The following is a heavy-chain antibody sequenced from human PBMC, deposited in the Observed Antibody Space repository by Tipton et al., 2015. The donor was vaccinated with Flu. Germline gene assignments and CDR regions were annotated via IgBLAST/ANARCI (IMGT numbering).Heavy chain of an antibody. Sequence: TLSLTCTVSGGSISSYYWSWIRQPAGKGLEWIGRIYSSGSNNYNPSLKSRVTMSVDTSKNQFSLKLSSVTAADTAVYYCARSYNSGAGSYYGYWGQGTLVTVSS. D-gene: IGHD3-10*01. CDR1: GGSISSYY. V-gene: IGHV4-4*07. J-gene: IGHJ4*02. CDR3: ARSYNSGAGSYYGY. CDR2: IYSSGSN.